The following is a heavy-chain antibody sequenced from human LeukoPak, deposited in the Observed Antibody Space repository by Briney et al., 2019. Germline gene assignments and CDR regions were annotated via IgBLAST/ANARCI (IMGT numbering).Heavy chain of an antibody. CDR2: ISSDGSHT. J-gene: IGHJ3*02. D-gene: IGHD2-21*01. CDR3: ARERQDTILHSGAFDI. Sequence: GRSLRLSCAASGFTFSTYFMHWARQAPGKGLEWVADISSDGSHTFYVESVKGRFTISRDNSKNPLYLQMNSLRAEDTAVYFCARERQDTILHSGAFDIWGQGTMVTVSS. CDR1: GFTFSTYF. V-gene: IGHV3-30-3*01.